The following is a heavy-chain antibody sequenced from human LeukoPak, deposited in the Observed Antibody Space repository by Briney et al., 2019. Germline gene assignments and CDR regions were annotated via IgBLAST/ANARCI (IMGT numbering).Heavy chain of an antibody. J-gene: IGHJ6*03. D-gene: IGHD3-22*01. CDR3: AKVDYDSSGYYRYYYYYYMDV. Sequence: GGSLRLSCAASGFTFSSYGMHWVRQAPGKGLEWVAFIRYDGSNKYYADSVKGRFTISRDNSKNTLYLQMNSLRAEDTAVYYCAKVDYDSSGYYRYYYYYYMDVWGKGTTVTVSS. CDR2: IRYDGSNK. CDR1: GFTFSSYG. V-gene: IGHV3-30*02.